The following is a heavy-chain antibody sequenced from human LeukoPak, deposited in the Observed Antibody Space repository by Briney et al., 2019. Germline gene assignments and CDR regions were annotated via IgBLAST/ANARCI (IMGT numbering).Heavy chain of an antibody. J-gene: IGHJ4*02. CDR3: AKSGIAAAGSPFDY. Sequence: PGRSLRLSCAASGFTFSSYGMHWVRQAPGKGLEWVAVISYDGSNKYYADSVKGRFTISRDNSKNTLYLQMNSLRAEDTAVYYCAKSGIAAAGSPFDYWGQGTLVTVSS. V-gene: IGHV3-30*18. CDR1: GFTFSSYG. CDR2: ISYDGSNK. D-gene: IGHD6-13*01.